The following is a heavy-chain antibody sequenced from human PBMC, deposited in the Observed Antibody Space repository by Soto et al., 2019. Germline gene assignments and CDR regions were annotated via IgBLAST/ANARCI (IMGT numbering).Heavy chain of an antibody. CDR2: INSDGRST. Sequence: EVQLVESGGGLVQPGGSLRLSCAASGFTFSSYWMHWVRQAPGKGLVWVSRINSDGRSTSYADSVKGRFTISRDNAKNTLYLQMNSLRAEDTAVYYCARDRYYYYGMDVWGQGTTVTVSS. CDR3: ARDRYYYYGMDV. J-gene: IGHJ6*02. CDR1: GFTFSSYW. V-gene: IGHV3-74*01.